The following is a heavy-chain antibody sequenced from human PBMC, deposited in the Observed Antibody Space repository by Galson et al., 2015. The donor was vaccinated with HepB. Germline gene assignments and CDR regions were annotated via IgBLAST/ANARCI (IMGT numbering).Heavy chain of an antibody. CDR2: IWYDGSNK. CDR3: ARDHSRGWTLDY. V-gene: IGHV3-33*08. J-gene: IGHJ4*02. CDR1: GFTFSSYG. D-gene: IGHD2-15*01. Sequence: SLRLSCAASGFTFSSYGMHWVRQAPGKGLEWVAVIWYDGSNKYYADSVKGRFTISRDNSKNTLYLQMNSLRAEDTAVYYCARDHSRGWTLDYWGQGTLVTVSS.